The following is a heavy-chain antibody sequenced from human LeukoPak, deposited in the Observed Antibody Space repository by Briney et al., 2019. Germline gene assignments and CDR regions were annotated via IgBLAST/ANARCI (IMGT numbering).Heavy chain of an antibody. CDR2: IYSSGNT. V-gene: IGHV4-4*07. J-gene: IGHJ3*02. CDR1: GGSISSYY. Sequence: SETLSLTCTVSGGSISSYYLSWIRQPAGKGLEWIARIYSSGNTNYNSSRKSRVSMSVDTSKNQFSLKLSSVTAADTAVYYCARDLSFRAWLVFDAFDIWGQGTKVTVS. CDR3: ARDLSFRAWLVFDAFDI. D-gene: IGHD6-19*01.